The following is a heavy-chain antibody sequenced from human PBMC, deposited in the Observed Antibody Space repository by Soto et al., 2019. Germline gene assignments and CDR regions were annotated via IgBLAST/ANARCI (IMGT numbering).Heavy chain of an antibody. Sequence: SEALSLPYSVSGGSISNYDWSWIRQPPVKGLEYIGYIYHRGTTNYNPSLKSRVTMSVDMSKNQFSLKLSSVTAADTAVYYCARIFRNYYDSIGTFDYWGQGTLVTVSS. D-gene: IGHD3-22*01. CDR1: GGSISNYD. CDR3: ARIFRNYYDSIGTFDY. J-gene: IGHJ4*02. CDR2: IYHRGTT. V-gene: IGHV4-59*01.